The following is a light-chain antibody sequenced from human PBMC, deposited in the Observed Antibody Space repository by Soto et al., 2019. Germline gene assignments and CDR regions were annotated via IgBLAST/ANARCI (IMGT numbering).Light chain of an antibody. CDR3: QQFNNYIT. CDR2: DAS. Sequence: AIQLTQSPSSLSASVGDRVTITCRASQGISSALARYQQEPGKAPKLLIYDASSLESGVPSRFSGSGSGTDFTLTISSLQPEDFATYYCQQFNNYITFGQGTRLEIK. CDR1: QGISSA. J-gene: IGKJ5*01. V-gene: IGKV1D-13*01.